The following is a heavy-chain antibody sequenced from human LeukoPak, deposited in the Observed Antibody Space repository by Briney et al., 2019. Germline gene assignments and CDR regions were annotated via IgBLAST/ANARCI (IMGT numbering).Heavy chain of an antibody. CDR2: TSRSGEIT. Sequence: GGSLRLSCAASGFTFSGYAMSWVRQATGKGLEWVSSTSRSGEITFYADSVKGRFTISRDNSKNTLYLQMNSLRAEDTAVYYCAKSYDFWSGYPSDAFDIWGQGTMVTVSS. J-gene: IGHJ3*02. D-gene: IGHD3-3*01. CDR3: AKSYDFWSGYPSDAFDI. V-gene: IGHV3-23*01. CDR1: GFTFSGYA.